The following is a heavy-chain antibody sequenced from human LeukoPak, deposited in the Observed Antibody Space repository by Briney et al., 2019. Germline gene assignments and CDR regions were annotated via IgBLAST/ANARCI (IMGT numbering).Heavy chain of an antibody. D-gene: IGHD2-21*02. CDR1: GYTFTGYH. Sequence: GASVKVSCKASGYTFTGYHLHWVRQAPGQGLEWMGWINPNSGGTNYAQKFQGRVTMTRDTSISTVYMELSRLKSDDTAVYYCARVNKPYCGGDCHLDYWGQGTLVTVSS. CDR3: ARVNKPYCGGDCHLDY. CDR2: INPNSGGT. V-gene: IGHV1-2*02. J-gene: IGHJ4*02.